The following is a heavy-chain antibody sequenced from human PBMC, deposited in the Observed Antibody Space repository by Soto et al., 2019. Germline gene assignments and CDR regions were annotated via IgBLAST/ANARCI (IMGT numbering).Heavy chain of an antibody. CDR2: IYYSGST. CDR3: ARDKVEAAGAPSLSDT. Sequence: PSETLSLTCTVSGASITAYYWNWIRQSPGKGLEWVGCIYYSGSTNYNPSLKGRVSISADTSKNQFSMKLTSVTAADTAVYYCARDKVEAAGAPSLSDTWGPGTLVTVSS. CDR1: GASITAYY. D-gene: IGHD6-13*01. V-gene: IGHV4-59*01. J-gene: IGHJ5*02.